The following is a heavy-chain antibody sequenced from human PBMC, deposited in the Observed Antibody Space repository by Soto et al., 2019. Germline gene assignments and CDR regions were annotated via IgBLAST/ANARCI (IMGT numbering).Heavy chain of an antibody. Sequence: QLVQSGAEVKKPGASVKVSCKASGYTFTDYVIHWVRQAPGQRPEWMGWMHGGNGNTEYSQKFQGRVTITRDTSPTTSHMELSSLRSGDTAVFYCAREDNPQSGTYFFDSWGQGTLVTVSS. CDR2: MHGGNGNT. J-gene: IGHJ4*02. D-gene: IGHD1-26*01. CDR3: AREDNPQSGTYFFDS. CDR1: GYTFTDYV. V-gene: IGHV1-3*01.